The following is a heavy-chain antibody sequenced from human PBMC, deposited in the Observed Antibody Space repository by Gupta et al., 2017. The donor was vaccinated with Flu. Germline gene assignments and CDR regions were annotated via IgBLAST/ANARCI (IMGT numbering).Heavy chain of an antibody. V-gene: IGHV2-5*01. CDR2: IYWNDDK. J-gene: IGHJ4*02. CDR3: AHSPGYYDFWSGSTYFDY. CDR1: GFSLSTSGVG. Sequence: QITLKESGPTLVKPTQTLTLTCTFSGFSLSTSGVGVGWIRQPPGKALEWLALIYWNDDKRYSPSRKSRLTITKDTSKNQVVLTMTNMDPVDTATYYCAHSPGYYDFWSGSTYFDYWGQGTLVTVSS. D-gene: IGHD3-3*01.